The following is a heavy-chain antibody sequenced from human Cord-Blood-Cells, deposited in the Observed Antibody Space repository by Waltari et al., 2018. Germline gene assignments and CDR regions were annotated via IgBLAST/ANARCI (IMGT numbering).Heavy chain of an antibody. CDR1: GYTFTSYA. D-gene: IGHD3-10*01. CDR3: ARDRLAMVRGVNWFDP. V-gene: IGHV1-3*01. J-gene: IGHJ5*02. Sequence: QVQLVQSGAEVKKPGASVKVSCKASGYTFTSYAMHWVRQAPGQRLEWMGWINAGNGNTKYSQKFQGRVTITSDTSASTAYMELSSLRSEDTAVYYCARDRLAMVRGVNWFDPWGQGTLVTVSS. CDR2: INAGNGNT.